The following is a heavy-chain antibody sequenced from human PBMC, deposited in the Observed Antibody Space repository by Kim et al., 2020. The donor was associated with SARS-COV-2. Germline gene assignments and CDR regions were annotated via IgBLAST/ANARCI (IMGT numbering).Heavy chain of an antibody. CDR1: GGTFSSYA. D-gene: IGHD6-19*01. CDR3: ARRGAVAGLGGSSEKDY. CDR2: IIPILGIA. Sequence: SVKVSCKASGGTFSSYAISWVRQAPGQGLEWMGRIIPILGIANYAQKFQGRVTITADKSTSTAYMELSSLRSEDTAVYYCARRGAVAGLGGSSEKDYWGQGTLVTVSS. V-gene: IGHV1-69*04. J-gene: IGHJ4*02.